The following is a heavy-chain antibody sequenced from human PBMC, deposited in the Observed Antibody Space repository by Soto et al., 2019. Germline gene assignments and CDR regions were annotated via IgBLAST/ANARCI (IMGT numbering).Heavy chain of an antibody. V-gene: IGHV3-64D*06. D-gene: IGHD2-15*01. Sequence: GGSLRLSCSGSGFTFSHHSLYWVRQPPGKGLQCVSSISGSGGNIYYAESVKGRFTISRDNSKNTLYLQMTSLSSEDSAVYYCVKVSGYCAGGSCFSYFDYWGQGTPVTVSS. CDR1: GFTFSHHS. CDR3: VKVSGYCAGGSCFSYFDY. CDR2: ISGSGGNI. J-gene: IGHJ4*02.